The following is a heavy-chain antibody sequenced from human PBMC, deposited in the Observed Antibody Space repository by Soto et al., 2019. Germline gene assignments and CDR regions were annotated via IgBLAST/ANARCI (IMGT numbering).Heavy chain of an antibody. V-gene: IGHV4-34*01. CDR2: INHSGST. Sequence: QVQLQQWGAGLLKPSETLSLTCAVYGGSFSGYYWSWIRQPPGKGLEWIGDINHSGSTNYNLSLRRRGTISVDTSKNQFSRKLSSVTAADTAVYYCAGRPIWSGYYLSDYWGQGTLVTVSS. J-gene: IGHJ4*02. CDR1: GGSFSGYY. CDR3: AGRPIWSGYYLSDY. D-gene: IGHD3-3*01.